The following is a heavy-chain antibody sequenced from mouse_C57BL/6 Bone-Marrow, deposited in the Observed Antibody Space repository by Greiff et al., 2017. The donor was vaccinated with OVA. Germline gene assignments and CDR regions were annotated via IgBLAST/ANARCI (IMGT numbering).Heavy chain of an antibody. J-gene: IGHJ1*03. CDR1: GYSFTSYY. Sequence: QVQLQQSGPELVKPGASVKISCKASGYSFTSYYIRWVKQRPGQGLEWIGWIYPGSGNTKYNEKFKGKATLTADTSSSTAYMQLSSLTSEDSAVYYCARRGLYYGNYGWYFDVWGTGTTVAVSS. V-gene: IGHV1-66*01. CDR3: ARRGLYYGNYGWYFDV. CDR2: IYPGSGNT. D-gene: IGHD2-1*01.